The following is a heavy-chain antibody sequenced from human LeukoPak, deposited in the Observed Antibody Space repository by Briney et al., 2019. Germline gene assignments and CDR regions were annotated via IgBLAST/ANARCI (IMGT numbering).Heavy chain of an antibody. D-gene: IGHD3-10*01. CDR3: ARADYYGSGSYGY. V-gene: IGHV1-69*02. Sequence: SVKVSCKASGYTFTGYYMHWVRQAPGQGLEWMGRIIPILGIANYAQKFQGRVTITADKSTSTAYMELSSLRSEDTAVYYCARADYYGSGSYGYWGQGTLVTVSS. J-gene: IGHJ4*02. CDR2: IIPILGIA. CDR1: GYTFTGYY.